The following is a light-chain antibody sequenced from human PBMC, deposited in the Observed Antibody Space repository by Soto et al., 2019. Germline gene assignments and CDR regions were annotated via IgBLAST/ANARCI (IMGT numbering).Light chain of an antibody. CDR3: QQYNNWPPKM. Sequence: MVFTRCRATLRFSLGKKPKISFRASQSVSSNLAWYQQKPGQAPRLLIYGASSRATGIPDRFSGSVSGTQFTRTISSLQSGDFAVYYCQQYNNWPPKMFGQGTKVDIK. CDR1: QSVSSN. J-gene: IGKJ1*01. V-gene: IGKV3D-15*01. CDR2: GAS.